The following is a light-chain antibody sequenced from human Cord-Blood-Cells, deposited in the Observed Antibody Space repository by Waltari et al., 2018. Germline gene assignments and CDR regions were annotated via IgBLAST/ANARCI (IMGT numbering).Light chain of an antibody. V-gene: IGLV2-11*01. CDR3: CSYAGSYTWV. J-gene: IGLJ3*02. CDR2: DVS. Sequence: QSALTQPRSVSGSPGQSVTISCTGTSSDVGGYNYVSWSQQHPGKAPKLMIYDVSKRPSGVPDRFSGSKSGNTASLTISGLQAEDDADYYCCSYAGSYTWVFGGGTKLTVL. CDR1: SSDVGGYNY.